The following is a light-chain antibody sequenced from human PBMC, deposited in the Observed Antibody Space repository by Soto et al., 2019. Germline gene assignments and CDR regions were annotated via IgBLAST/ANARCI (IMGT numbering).Light chain of an antibody. CDR3: QQYNNWPTWT. Sequence: IVMTQSPATLSVSPGERATLSCRASQSVSSNLAWYQQKPGQGPRLLIYGASTRATGIPARFSGSGSGTEFTLTISSLQSEDFAVYYCQQYNNWPTWTFGQGTKVDIK. CDR1: QSVSSN. J-gene: IGKJ1*01. CDR2: GAS. V-gene: IGKV3-15*01.